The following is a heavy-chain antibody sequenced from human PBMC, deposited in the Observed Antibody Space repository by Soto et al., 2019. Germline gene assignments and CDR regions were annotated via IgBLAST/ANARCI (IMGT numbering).Heavy chain of an antibody. CDR1: GYTFTSYG. V-gene: IGHV1-18*04. CDR3: ARDLYCSSTSCTHYYYGMDV. Sequence: ASVKVSCKASGYTFTSYGISWVRQAPGQGLEWMGWISAYNGNTNYAQKLQGRVTMTTDTSTSTAYMELRSLRSDDTAVYYCARDLYCSSTSCTHYYYGMDVWGQGTTVTVSS. J-gene: IGHJ6*02. CDR2: ISAYNGNT. D-gene: IGHD2-2*01.